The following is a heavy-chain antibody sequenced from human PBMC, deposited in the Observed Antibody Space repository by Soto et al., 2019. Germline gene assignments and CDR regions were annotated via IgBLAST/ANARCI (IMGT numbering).Heavy chain of an antibody. CDR1: GFTFSSAG. J-gene: IGHJ6*03. D-gene: IGHD3-10*01. V-gene: IGHV3-33*01. CDR2: IWYDGSYE. Sequence: GGSLRLSCAASGFTFSSAGMHWVRQAPGKGLEWVAVIWYDGSYEFYVDSVKGRFTISRDNSKNTLYLQMNSLRAEGTALFYCARGSGHNYYYMDVWGKGTTVTVSS. CDR3: ARGSGHNYYYMDV.